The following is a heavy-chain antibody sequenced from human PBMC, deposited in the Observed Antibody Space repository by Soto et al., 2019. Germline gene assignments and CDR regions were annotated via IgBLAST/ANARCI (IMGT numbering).Heavy chain of an antibody. V-gene: IGHV4-39*01. CDR1: GGSISSSSYY. Sequence: QLQLQESGPGLVKPSETLSLTCTVSGGSISSSSYYWGWIRQPPGKGLEWIGSIYYSGSTYYNPSLKSRVTISVDTSKNQFSLKLSSVTAADTAVYYCARKVSGYYYVGYFDYWGKGTLVTVSS. CDR2: IYYSGST. D-gene: IGHD3-22*01. CDR3: ARKVSGYYYVGYFDY. J-gene: IGHJ4*02.